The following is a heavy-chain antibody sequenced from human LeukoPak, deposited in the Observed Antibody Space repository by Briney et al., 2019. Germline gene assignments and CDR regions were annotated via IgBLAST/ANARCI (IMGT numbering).Heavy chain of an antibody. Sequence: PGRSLRLSCAASGFTFSSYGMHWVRQAPGKGLEWVAVISYDGSNKYYADSVKGRFTISRDNSKNTLYLQMNSLRAEDTAVYYCAKAFMVRGVTVDYWGQGTLVTVSS. V-gene: IGHV3-30*18. CDR3: AKAFMVRGVTVDY. CDR2: ISYDGSNK. J-gene: IGHJ4*02. CDR1: GFTFSSYG. D-gene: IGHD3-10*01.